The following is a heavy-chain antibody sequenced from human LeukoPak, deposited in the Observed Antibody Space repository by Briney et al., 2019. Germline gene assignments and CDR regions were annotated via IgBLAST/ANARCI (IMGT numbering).Heavy chain of an antibody. CDR1: GFTFSSYE. D-gene: IGHD3-10*01. CDR2: ISSSGSTI. J-gene: IGHJ5*02. CDR3: ARDPRWFGELLPNWFDP. V-gene: IGHV3-48*03. Sequence: GGSLRLSCAASGFTFSSYEMNWVRQAPGKGLEWVSYISSSGSTIYYADSVKGRFTISRDNAKNSLYLQMNSLRAEDTAVCYCARDPRWFGELLPNWFDPWGQGTLVTVSS.